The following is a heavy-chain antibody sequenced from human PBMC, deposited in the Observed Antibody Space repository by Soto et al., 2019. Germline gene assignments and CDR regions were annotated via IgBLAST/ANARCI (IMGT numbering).Heavy chain of an antibody. CDR2: ISYDGRSE. Sequence: QVQLVESGGGVVQPGRPLRLSCVASGFIFSKCGMHWVRQAPGKGLEWVAIISYDGRSENYADSVKGRFTVSRDNSKNTLYPQMSSLRAEDTAVYYCVNDLDSGLAAGGTLHYWGQGTLITVSS. CDR3: VNDLDSGLAAGGTLHY. V-gene: IGHV3-30*18. CDR1: GFIFSKCG. D-gene: IGHD6-13*01. J-gene: IGHJ4*02.